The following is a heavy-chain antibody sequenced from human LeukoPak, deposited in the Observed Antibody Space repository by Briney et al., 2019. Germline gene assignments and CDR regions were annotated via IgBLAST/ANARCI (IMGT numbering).Heavy chain of an antibody. J-gene: IGHJ6*04. D-gene: IGHD5-18*01. CDR3: AKDTAHRYYGMDV. CDR1: GFTFSSYG. Sequence: SGRSLRLSCAASGFTFSSYGMHWVRQAPGKGLEWVAVISYDGSNKYYADSVKGRFTISRDNSKNTLYLQMNSLRAEDTAAYYCAKDTAHRYYGMDVWGKGTTVTVSS. V-gene: IGHV3-30*18. CDR2: ISYDGSNK.